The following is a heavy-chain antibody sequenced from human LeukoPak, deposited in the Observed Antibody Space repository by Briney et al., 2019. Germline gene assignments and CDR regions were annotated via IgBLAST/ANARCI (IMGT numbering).Heavy chain of an antibody. CDR3: AKSIYGDYQAFDY. V-gene: IGHV3-23*01. CDR1: GFTFSNYA. Sequence: GGSLRLSCAASGFTFSNYAMTWVRQAPGKGLEWVSGMRGSDTYYADSVKGRLTISRDNSLNTLYLEMNSLRAEDTALYYCAKSIYGDYQAFDYWGQGTLVTVSS. J-gene: IGHJ4*02. D-gene: IGHD4-17*01. CDR2: MRGSDT.